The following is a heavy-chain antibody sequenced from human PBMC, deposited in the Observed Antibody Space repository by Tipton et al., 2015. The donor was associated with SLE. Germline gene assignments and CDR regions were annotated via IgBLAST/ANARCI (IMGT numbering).Heavy chain of an antibody. J-gene: IGHJ4*02. Sequence: LRLSCTVSGGPISSSSYYWGWIRQPPGTGLEWIGSIYYSGSTYYNPSLKSRVTISVDTSKNQFSLKLSSVTAADTAVYYCARRLTGDAGYFDYWGQGTLVTVSS. CDR2: IYYSGST. D-gene: IGHD3-9*01. CDR3: ARRLTGDAGYFDY. V-gene: IGHV4-39*07. CDR1: GGPISSSSYY.